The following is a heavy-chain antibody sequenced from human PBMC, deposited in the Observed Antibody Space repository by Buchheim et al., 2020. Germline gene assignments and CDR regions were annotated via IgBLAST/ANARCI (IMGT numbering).Heavy chain of an antibody. V-gene: IGHV3-30*18. CDR3: AKVTGEDYGDSGLDY. D-gene: IGHD4-17*01. CDR2: ISYDGSNK. CDR1: GFTFSSYG. Sequence: QVQLVESGGGVVQPGRSLRLSCAASGFTFSSYGMHWVRQAPGKGLEWVAVISYDGSNKYYADSVKGRFTISRDNSKNTLYLQMNSLRAEDTAVYYCAKVTGEDYGDSGLDYWGQGTL. J-gene: IGHJ4*02.